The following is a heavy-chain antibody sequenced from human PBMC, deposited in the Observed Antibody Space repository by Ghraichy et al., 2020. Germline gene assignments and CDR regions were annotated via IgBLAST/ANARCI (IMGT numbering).Heavy chain of an antibody. V-gene: IGHV3-48*02. J-gene: IGHJ4*02. CDR3: AIGLVEMASGGY. D-gene: IGHD5-24*01. CDR2: ISTSSSTI. CDR1: GFTFYTFS. Sequence: GGSLRLSCAASGFTFYTFSFNWVRQAPGKGLEWVAYISTSSSTIYYADSVKGRFTISRDNAKNSLYLQMHSLRDEDTAVYYCAIGLVEMASGGYWGQGALVTVSS.